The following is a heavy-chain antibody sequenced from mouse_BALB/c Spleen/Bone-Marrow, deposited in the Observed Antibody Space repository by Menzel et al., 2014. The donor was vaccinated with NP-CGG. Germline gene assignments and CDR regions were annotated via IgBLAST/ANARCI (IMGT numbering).Heavy chain of an antibody. J-gene: IGHJ3*01. V-gene: IGHV1S53*02. D-gene: IGHD4-1*01. CDR1: GYTFTDHA. Sequence: QVQLQQSDAELVKPGASVKISCKASGYTFTDHAIHLVKQKPEQGLEWIGYISPGDGVIKYNEKFKGKAILTADKSSSTAYMQLNSLTSEDSAVYFCKRSLGRFAYWGQGTLVTVSA. CDR2: ISPGDGVI. CDR3: KRSLGRFAY.